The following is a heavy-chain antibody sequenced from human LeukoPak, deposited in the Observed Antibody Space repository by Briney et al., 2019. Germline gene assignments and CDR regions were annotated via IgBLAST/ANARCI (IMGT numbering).Heavy chain of an antibody. J-gene: IGHJ6*03. V-gene: IGHV3-11*01. CDR3: ARDEAYYMDV. CDR2: ISSSGSTI. Sequence: GGSLRLSCAGSGFTFSDHHMDWVRQAPGKGLEWVSYISSSGSTIYYADSVKGRFTISRDNAKNSLYLQMNSLRAEDTAVYYCARDEAYYMDVWGKGTTVTVSS. CDR1: GFTFSDHH.